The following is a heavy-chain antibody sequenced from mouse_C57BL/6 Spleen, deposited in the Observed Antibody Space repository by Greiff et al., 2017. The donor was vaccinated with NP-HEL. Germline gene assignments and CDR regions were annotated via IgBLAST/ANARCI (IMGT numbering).Heavy chain of an antibody. Sequence: VKLVESGEGLVKPGGSLKLSCAASGFTFSSYAMSWVRQTPEKRLEWVAYISSGGDYIYYADTVKGRFTISRDNARNTLYLQMSSLKSEDTAMYYCTRVRDYTRYFDVWGTGTTVTVSS. CDR2: ISSGGDYI. CDR1: GFTFSSYA. J-gene: IGHJ1*03. D-gene: IGHD2-4*01. CDR3: TRVRDYTRYFDV. V-gene: IGHV5-9-1*02.